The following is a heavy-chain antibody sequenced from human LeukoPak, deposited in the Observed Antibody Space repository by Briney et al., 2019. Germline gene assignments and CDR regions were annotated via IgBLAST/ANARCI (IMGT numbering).Heavy chain of an antibody. CDR2: IYDSGST. Sequence: SETLSLTCIVSGGSINYYYWSWIRQPPGKGLEWIGYIYDSGSTNYNPSLKSRVTISVDTSKNQFSLKLSSVIVTDTAVYYCARYPRYCSGGSCYWYFDFWGRGTLVTVSS. V-gene: IGHV4-59*08. D-gene: IGHD2-15*01. CDR1: GGSINYYY. CDR3: ARYPRYCSGGSCYWYFDF. J-gene: IGHJ2*01.